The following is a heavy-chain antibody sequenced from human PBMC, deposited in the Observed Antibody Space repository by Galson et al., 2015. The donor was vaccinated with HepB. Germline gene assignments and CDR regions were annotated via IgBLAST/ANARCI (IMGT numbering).Heavy chain of an antibody. Sequence: SLRLSCAASGFTFSNAWMSWVRQAPGKGLEWVGRIKSKTDGGTTDYAAPVKGRFTIPRDDSKNTLYLQMNSLKTEDTAVYYCTTDGIQLWFDYWGQGTLVTVSS. V-gene: IGHV3-15*01. CDR2: IKSKTDGGTT. CDR3: TTDGIQLWFDY. CDR1: GFTFSNAW. J-gene: IGHJ4*02. D-gene: IGHD5-18*01.